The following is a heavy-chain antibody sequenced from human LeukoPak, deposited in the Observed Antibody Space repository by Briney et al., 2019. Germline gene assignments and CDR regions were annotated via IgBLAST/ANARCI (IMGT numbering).Heavy chain of an antibody. D-gene: IGHD1-26*01. Sequence: SETLSLTCAVYGGSFSGYYWSWIRQPPGKGLEWIGEINHSGSTNYNPSLKSRVTISVDTSKNQFSLKLSSVTAADTAVYYCARAHAPLVGATFDYWGQGTLVTVSS. CDR1: GGSFSGYY. J-gene: IGHJ4*02. V-gene: IGHV4-34*01. CDR3: ARAHAPLVGATFDY. CDR2: INHSGST.